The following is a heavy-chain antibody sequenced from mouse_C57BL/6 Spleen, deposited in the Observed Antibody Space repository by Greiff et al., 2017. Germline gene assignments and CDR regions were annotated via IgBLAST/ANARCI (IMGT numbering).Heavy chain of an antibody. CDR2: INPNNGGT. V-gene: IGHV1-26*01. D-gene: IGHD1-2*01. CDR3: ALLRPFAY. Sequence: EVQLQQSGPELVKPGASVKISCKASGYTVTDYYMNWVKQSHGKSLEWIGDINPNNGGTSYNQKFKGKATLTVDKSSSTAYMELRSLTSEDSAVYYCALLRPFAYWGQGTLVTVSA. CDR1: GYTVTDYY. J-gene: IGHJ3*01.